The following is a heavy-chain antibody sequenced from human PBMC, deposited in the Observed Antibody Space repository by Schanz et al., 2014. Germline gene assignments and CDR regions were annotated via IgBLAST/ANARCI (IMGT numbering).Heavy chain of an antibody. J-gene: IGHJ3*02. CDR3: ARDRGHGDLPGDI. Sequence: QVLLQESGPVLVKPSETLSLTCTVSGGSISSGVHYWSWVRQPAGRGLEWIGRIYTSGSTNYNPALKSRVTISVDTSKNQFSLNLSSATAADTAVYYCARDRGHGDLPGDIWGQGTMVTVSS. CDR1: GGSISSGVHY. CDR2: IYTSGST. D-gene: IGHD4-17*01. V-gene: IGHV4-61*02.